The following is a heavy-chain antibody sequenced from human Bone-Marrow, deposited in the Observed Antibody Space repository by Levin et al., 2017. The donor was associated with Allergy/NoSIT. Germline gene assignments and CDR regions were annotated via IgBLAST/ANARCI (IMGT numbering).Heavy chain of an antibody. CDR3: AREGSNDYSNDY. D-gene: IGHD4-11*01. CDR2: IIPIFGTA. CDR1: GGTFSSYA. V-gene: IGHV1-69*13. J-gene: IGHJ4*02. Sequence: ASVKVSCKASGGTFSSYAISWVRQAPGQGLEWMGGIIPIFGTANYAQKFQGRVTITADESTSTAYMELSSLRSEDTAVYYCAREGSNDYSNDYWGQGTLVTVSS.